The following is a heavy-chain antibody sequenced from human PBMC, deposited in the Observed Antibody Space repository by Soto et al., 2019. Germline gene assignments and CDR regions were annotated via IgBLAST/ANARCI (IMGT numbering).Heavy chain of an antibody. CDR1: GGTFSSYA. Sequence: ASVKVSCKASGGTFSSYAISWVRQAPGQGLEWMGGIIPIFGTANYAQKFQGRVTITADESTSTAYMELSSLRSEDTAVYYCARDSRDGYNSPLFGPFPFDYWGQGTLVTVSS. CDR3: ARDSRDGYNSPLFGPFPFDY. CDR2: IIPIFGTA. V-gene: IGHV1-69*13. D-gene: IGHD5-12*01. J-gene: IGHJ4*02.